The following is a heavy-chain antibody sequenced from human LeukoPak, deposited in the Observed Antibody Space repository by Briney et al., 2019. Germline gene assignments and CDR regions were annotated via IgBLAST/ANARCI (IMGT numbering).Heavy chain of an antibody. CDR2: VKSESDGGTA. CDR3: ATGYGSGNACDY. CDR1: GFTFTNAW. V-gene: IGHV3-15*01. J-gene: IGHJ4*02. Sequence: PGGSLRLSCAASGFTFTNAWMSWVRKAPGRGLEWVGLVKSESDGGTAVYAAPVKGRFTISRDDSKSTLYLQMNSLKTEDTAVYYCATGYGSGNACDYWGQGTLVTVSS. D-gene: IGHD3-10*01.